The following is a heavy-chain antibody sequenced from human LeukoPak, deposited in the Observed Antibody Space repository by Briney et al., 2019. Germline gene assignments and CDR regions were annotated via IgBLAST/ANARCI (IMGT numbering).Heavy chain of an antibody. CDR3: VLYGDYESPDGFDI. CDR2: ISGSGGST. Sequence: GGSLRLSCAASGLTFSIHWMNWVRQAPGKGLEWVSAISGSGGSTYYADSVKGWFTISRDNSKNTLYLQMNSLRAEDTAVYYCVLYGDYESPDGFDIWGQGTMVTVSS. J-gene: IGHJ3*02. V-gene: IGHV3-23*01. D-gene: IGHD4-17*01. CDR1: GLTFSIHW.